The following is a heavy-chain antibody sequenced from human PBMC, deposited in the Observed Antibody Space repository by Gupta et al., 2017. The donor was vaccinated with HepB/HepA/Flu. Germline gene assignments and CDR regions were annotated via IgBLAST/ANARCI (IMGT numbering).Heavy chain of an antibody. V-gene: IGHV3-48*02. Sequence: EVQLVESGGTLVQPGGSLRVSCAASGFSFSSFNMNWVRQAPGKGLEWLSYISSTSDSLYYADSVKGRFSISRDNAKNSLYLQMNSLRDEDTAVYYCVRSTYHDFWSGSLPGAFDIWGRGTMVTVSS. J-gene: IGHJ3*02. CDR1: GFSFSSFN. D-gene: IGHD3-3*01. CDR3: VRSTYHDFWSGSLPGAFDI. CDR2: ISSTSDSL.